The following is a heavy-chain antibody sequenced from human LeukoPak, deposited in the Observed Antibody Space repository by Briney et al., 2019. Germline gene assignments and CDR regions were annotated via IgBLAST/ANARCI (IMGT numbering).Heavy chain of an antibody. CDR1: GFTFSSYG. V-gene: IGHV3-7*01. CDR3: ARLGIRGVIIYH. Sequence: GGSLRLSCAASGFTFSSYGMSWVRQAPGKGLEWVANIKQDGSEKYYVDSVKGRFAISRDNAKNSLYLQMNSLRAEDTAVYYCARLGIRGVIIYHWGQGTLVTVSS. D-gene: IGHD3-10*01. J-gene: IGHJ5*02. CDR2: IKQDGSEK.